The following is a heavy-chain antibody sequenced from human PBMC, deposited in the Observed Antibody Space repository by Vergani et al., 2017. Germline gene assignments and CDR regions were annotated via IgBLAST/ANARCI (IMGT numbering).Heavy chain of an antibody. D-gene: IGHD4-11*01. CDR3: ARGGNYGPHAILRPTNGFDP. V-gene: IGHV1-69*01. Sequence: QVQLVQSGAEVKKPGSSVKVSCKASGGTFSSYATSWVRQAPGQGLEWMGGIIPIFGTANYAQKFQGRVTITADESTSTAYMELSSLRSEDTAVYYCARGGNYGPHAILRPTNGFDPWGQGTLVTVSS. CDR1: GGTFSSYA. J-gene: IGHJ5*02. CDR2: IIPIFGTA.